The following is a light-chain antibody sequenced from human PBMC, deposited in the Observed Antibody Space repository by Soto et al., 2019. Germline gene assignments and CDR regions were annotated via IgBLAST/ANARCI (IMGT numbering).Light chain of an antibody. J-gene: IGKJ5*01. CDR2: GAS. CDR1: QSVSGN. V-gene: IGKV3-15*01. Sequence: EIVMTQSPATLSVSPGERAALSCRASQSVSGNLAWYQQTPGQAPRLLIYGASTRATGIPARFSGSGFGTEFTLTISSLKSEDFAVYYCQQYNYRPPAFGQGTRRRL. CDR3: QQYNYRPPA.